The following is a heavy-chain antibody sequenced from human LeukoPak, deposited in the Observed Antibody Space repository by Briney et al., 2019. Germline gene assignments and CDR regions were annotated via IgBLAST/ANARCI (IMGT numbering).Heavy chain of an antibody. Sequence: ASVKVSCKASGYTFTGYYMHWVRQAPGQGLEWMGWINPNSGGTNYAQKFQGRVTMTRDTSISTAYMELSRLRSDDTAVYYCARDGYCGGGSCYSIDYWGQGTLVTVSS. CDR2: INPNSGGT. CDR1: GYTFTGYY. CDR3: ARDGYCGGGSCYSIDY. J-gene: IGHJ4*02. V-gene: IGHV1-2*02. D-gene: IGHD2-15*01.